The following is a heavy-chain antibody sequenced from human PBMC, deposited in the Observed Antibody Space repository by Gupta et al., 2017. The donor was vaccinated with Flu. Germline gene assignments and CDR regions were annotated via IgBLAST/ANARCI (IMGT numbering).Heavy chain of an antibody. CDR2: IHQSGDT. V-gene: IGHV4-34*01. CDR1: GGSFSGHY. J-gene: IGHJ5*02. Sequence: YGGSFSGHYWSWIRQSPGKGLEWIGEIHQSGDTNYNPSLRGRVTISLDASKSQFSLSLKSVTAADTAVYFCARVGLAAFGSNWFDPWGQGTLVTVSS. D-gene: IGHD6-13*01. CDR3: ARVGLAAFGSNWFDP.